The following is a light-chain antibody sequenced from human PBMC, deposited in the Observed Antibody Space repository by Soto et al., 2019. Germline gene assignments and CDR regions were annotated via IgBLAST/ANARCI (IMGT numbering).Light chain of an antibody. CDR1: QSMSTY. CDR2: SAS. V-gene: IGKV1-9*01. J-gene: IGKJ4*01. Sequence: DLQLTQAPSFLSASVEDTVTITSRASQSMSTYLAWYQQKLGKVHKLLIRSASTLQSGVPPSFSCGGSGTEFPLTISTLQPGDFRIYYCQQLNGYQLAFGGGTNVEIK. CDR3: QQLNGYQLA.